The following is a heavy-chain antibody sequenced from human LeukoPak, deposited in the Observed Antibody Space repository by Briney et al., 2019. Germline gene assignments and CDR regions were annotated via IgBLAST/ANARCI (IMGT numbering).Heavy chain of an antibody. V-gene: IGHV4-39*07. D-gene: IGHD3-10*01. CDR1: GGSISSSSYY. CDR3: ARDHLYRFGESPAFDY. Sequence: PSETLSLTCTVSGGSISSSSYYWGWIRQPPGKGLEWIGSIYYSGSTYYNPSLKSRVTMSVDTSKNQFSLKLSSVTAADTAVYYCARDHLYRFGESPAFDYWGQGTLVTVSS. J-gene: IGHJ4*02. CDR2: IYYSGST.